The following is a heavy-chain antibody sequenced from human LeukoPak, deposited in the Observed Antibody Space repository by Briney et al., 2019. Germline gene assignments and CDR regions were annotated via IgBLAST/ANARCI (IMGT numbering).Heavy chain of an antibody. D-gene: IGHD6-25*01. Sequence: GGSLRLSCTVSGFTVSSNSMSWVRQAPGKGLEWVSVTYSGGSTSYADSVKGRFTISRDNSKNTLYLQMNSLRTEDTAVYYCARARLHHRSFDLKTSYYFDYWGQGTLVTVSS. V-gene: IGHV3-53*01. CDR3: ARARLHHRSFDLKTSYYFDY. CDR2: TYSGGST. CDR1: GFTVSSNS. J-gene: IGHJ4*02.